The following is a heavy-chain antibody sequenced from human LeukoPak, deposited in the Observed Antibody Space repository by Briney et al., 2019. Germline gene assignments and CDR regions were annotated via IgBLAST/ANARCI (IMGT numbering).Heavy chain of an antibody. D-gene: IGHD1-26*01. CDR1: GFTFSSYS. Sequence: GGSLRLSCAASGFTFSSYSMKWVRQAPGKGLEWVSSISSSSSYIYYADSVKGRFTISRDNAKNSLYLQMNSLRAEDTAVYYCARLVGATGIVDYWGQGTLVTVSS. J-gene: IGHJ4*02. V-gene: IGHV3-21*01. CDR3: ARLVGATGIVDY. CDR2: ISSSSSYI.